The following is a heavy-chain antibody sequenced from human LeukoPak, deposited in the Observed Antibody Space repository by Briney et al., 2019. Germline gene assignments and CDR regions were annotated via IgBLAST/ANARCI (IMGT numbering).Heavy chain of an antibody. CDR2: ISGRGGST. CDR3: AKTYDFWSGYPEDY. D-gene: IGHD3-3*01. V-gene: IGHV3-23*01. Sequence: PGGSLRLSCAASGFTFSSYAMSWVRQAPGKGLEWVSAISGRGGSTYYADSGKGRFTISRDNSKNTLYLQMNSLRAEDTTVYYCAKTYDFWSGYPEDYWGQGTLVTVSS. CDR1: GFTFSSYA. J-gene: IGHJ4*02.